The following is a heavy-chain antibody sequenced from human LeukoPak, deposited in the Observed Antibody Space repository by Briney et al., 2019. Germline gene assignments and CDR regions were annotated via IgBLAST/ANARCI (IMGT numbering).Heavy chain of an antibody. CDR3: ARDFSTSSTAYFQH. Sequence: GGSLRLSCAVSGLTFSSYSMNWVRQAPGKGLEWLSYISSSGSTMYYADSVKGRFTISRDNAKNSLYLQMSSLRAEDTAVYYCARDFSTSSTAYFQHWGQGTLVTVSS. V-gene: IGHV3-48*04. D-gene: IGHD6-6*01. CDR2: ISSSGSTM. CDR1: GLTFSSYS. J-gene: IGHJ1*01.